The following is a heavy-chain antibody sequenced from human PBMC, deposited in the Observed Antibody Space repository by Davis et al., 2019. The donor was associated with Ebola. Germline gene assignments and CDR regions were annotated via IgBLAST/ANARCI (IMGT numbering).Heavy chain of an antibody. J-gene: IGHJ4*02. V-gene: IGHV1-8*01. Sequence: AASVKVSCKASGYTFTSYDINWVRQATGQGLEWMGWMNPNSGNAGYAQKFQGRVTMTRNTSISTAYMELSSLRSEDTAVYYCARIPSTSSLLDYWGQGTLVTVSS. D-gene: IGHD6-6*01. CDR2: MNPNSGNA. CDR1: GYTFTSYD. CDR3: ARIPSTSSLLDY.